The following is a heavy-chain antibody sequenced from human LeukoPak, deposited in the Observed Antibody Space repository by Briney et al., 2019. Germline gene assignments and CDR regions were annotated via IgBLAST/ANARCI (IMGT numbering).Heavy chain of an antibody. V-gene: IGHV4-59*01. CDR2: IHYSGST. CDR1: GGSFSGYY. D-gene: IGHD2-15*01. CDR3: ARGAAATRDY. J-gene: IGHJ4*02. Sequence: SETLSLTCAVYGGSFSGYYWSWIRQPPGKGLEWIGYIHYSGSTDYNPSLKSRVTISVDTSKNQFSLKLTSVTAADTAVYYCARGAAATRDYWGQGILVTVSS.